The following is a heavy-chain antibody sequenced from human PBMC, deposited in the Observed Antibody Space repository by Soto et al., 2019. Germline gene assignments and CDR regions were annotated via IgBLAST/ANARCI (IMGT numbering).Heavy chain of an antibody. Sequence: VQLQESGPGLVKPSETLSLTCTVSGGSISSYYWSWIRQPPGEGLEWIGYIYYSGSTNYNPSLIRRLTIPVDTSQDEFPLQLGSVTAADTAVYSCARHESSVWADWYFDLWGRGTLVTVSS. D-gene: IGHD6-19*01. CDR2: IYYSGST. CDR1: GGSISSYY. V-gene: IGHV4-59*08. CDR3: ARHESSVWADWYFDL. J-gene: IGHJ2*01.